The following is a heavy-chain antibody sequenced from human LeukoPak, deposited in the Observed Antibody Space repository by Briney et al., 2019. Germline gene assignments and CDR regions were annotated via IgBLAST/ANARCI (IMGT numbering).Heavy chain of an antibody. CDR3: ARVGKIGYYGNCGYIDF. CDR2: IYYSGST. V-gene: IGHV4-30-4*08. D-gene: IGHD3-22*01. Sequence: SQTLSLTCAVSGASISSGDFWWSWIRQPPGKGLEWIGYIYYSGSTYYNPSLRSRVTISVDTSKNQFSLELSSVTAADAAVYYCARVGKIGYYGNCGYIDFWGQGALVTVSS. CDR1: GASISSGDFW. J-gene: IGHJ4*02.